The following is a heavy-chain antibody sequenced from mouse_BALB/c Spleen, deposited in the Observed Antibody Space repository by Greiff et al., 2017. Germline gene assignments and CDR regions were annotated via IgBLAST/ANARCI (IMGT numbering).Heavy chain of an antibody. D-gene: IGHD1-1*01. CDR3: ARTPNLYGSRYWYFDV. J-gene: IGHJ1*01. Sequence: EVQLQQSGPGLVKPSQSLSLTCSVTGYSITSGYYWYWIRQFPGNILEWMGYISYDGSNNYNPSLKNRFSITRDTSKNQFFLKLNSVTTEDTATYYCARTPNLYGSRYWYFDVWGAGTTVTVSA. CDR1: GYSITSGYY. V-gene: IGHV3-6*02. CDR2: ISYDGSN.